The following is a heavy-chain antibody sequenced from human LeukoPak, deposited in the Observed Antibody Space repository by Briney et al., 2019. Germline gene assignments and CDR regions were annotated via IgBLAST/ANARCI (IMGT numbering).Heavy chain of an antibody. V-gene: IGHV1-2*02. Sequence: ALVKVSCKASGYTFTGCYMHWVRQAPGQGLEWMGWINPHSGGTNYVQKFQGRVTMTRDTSISTAYMELSRLRSDDTAVYYCAREEWTTVTTRSYFDYWGQGTLVTVSS. CDR2: INPHSGGT. D-gene: IGHD4-17*01. J-gene: IGHJ4*02. CDR1: GYTFTGCY. CDR3: AREEWTTVTTRSYFDY.